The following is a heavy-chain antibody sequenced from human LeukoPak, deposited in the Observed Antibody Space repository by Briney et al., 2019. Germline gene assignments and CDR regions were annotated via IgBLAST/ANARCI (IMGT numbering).Heavy chain of an antibody. CDR1: GFSFSNYD. CDR3: AKGGSLGFDS. V-gene: IGHV3-30*02. Sequence: GGSLRLSCAASGFSFSNYDMHWVRQAPGKGLEGVAVIRYDGNNKYSADSVKGRFTISRDNSKNTLFLQMNTLRAEDTAVYYCAKGGSLGFDSWGQGTLVTVSS. J-gene: IGHJ4*02. CDR2: IRYDGNNK. D-gene: IGHD7-27*01.